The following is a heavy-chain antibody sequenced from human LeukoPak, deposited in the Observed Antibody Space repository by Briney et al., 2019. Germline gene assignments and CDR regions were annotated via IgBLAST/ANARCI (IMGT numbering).Heavy chain of an antibody. Sequence: SEPLSLPCAVYGGSFSGYYWSWIRQPPGKGLEWIGEINHSGSTNYNPSRKSRVTISVDTSKNQFSLKLSSVTAADTAVYYCARELILSTAWFDPWGQGTLVTVSS. J-gene: IGHJ5*02. CDR1: GGSFSGYY. D-gene: IGHD2-15*01. CDR2: INHSGST. V-gene: IGHV4-34*01. CDR3: ARELILSTAWFDP.